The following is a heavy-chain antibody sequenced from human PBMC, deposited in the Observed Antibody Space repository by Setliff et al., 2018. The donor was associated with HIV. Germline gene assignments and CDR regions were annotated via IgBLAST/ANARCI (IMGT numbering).Heavy chain of an antibody. CDR3: ARSQPDTIFGVVTFDC. D-gene: IGHD3-3*01. CDR2: VYYRGRT. CDR1: GGSMSSSGPGYY. Sequence: PSETLSLTCTVSGGSMSSSGPGYYWGWVRQTPGGGLEWIGSVYYRGRTYYNPSLKSRVTISVDTSKNQLSLRLTSMVAADTAMYYCARSQPDTIFGVVTFDCWGQGKMVTVS. V-gene: IGHV4-39*01. J-gene: IGHJ4*02.